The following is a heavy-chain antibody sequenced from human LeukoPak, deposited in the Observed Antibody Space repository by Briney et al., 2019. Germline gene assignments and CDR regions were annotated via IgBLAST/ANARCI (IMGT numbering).Heavy chain of an antibody. CDR3: ARVNCGGDCYSTRGDWFDP. D-gene: IGHD2-21*02. Sequence: SETLSLTCTVSVGSISGYYWSWIRQAPGKGLEWIAYIYYSGSTNYNPSLKSRVTISVDMSKSQFSLKLTSVTAADTAVYYCARVNCGGDCYSTRGDWFDPWGQGTLLTVSS. J-gene: IGHJ5*02. CDR2: IYYSGST. V-gene: IGHV4-59*08. CDR1: VGSISGYY.